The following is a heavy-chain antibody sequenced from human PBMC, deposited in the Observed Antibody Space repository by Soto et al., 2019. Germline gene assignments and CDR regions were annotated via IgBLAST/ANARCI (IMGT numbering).Heavy chain of an antibody. CDR1: GFTFSTYA. V-gene: IGHV3-23*01. Sequence: EVQLLESGGGLVQPGGALRLSCVGSGFTFSTYAMSWVRQAPGKGPEWVSVLGGSGVSKYYADSVQGRFTISRVNSKNTLNLQMNCLRAEDTAFYYCARLMCSVSSCSWVVDHWGQGSLVTVSS. J-gene: IGHJ4*02. CDR3: ARLMCSVSSCSWVVDH. D-gene: IGHD2-8*01. CDR2: LGGSGVSK.